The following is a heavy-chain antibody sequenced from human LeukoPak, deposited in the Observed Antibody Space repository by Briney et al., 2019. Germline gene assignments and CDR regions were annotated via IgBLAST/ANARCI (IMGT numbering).Heavy chain of an antibody. D-gene: IGHD2-2*01. CDR1: GGSFSGYY. CDR3: ARGPPFIVVVPAATKRFDY. V-gene: IGHV4-34*01. CDR2: INHSGST. Sequence: PSETLSLTCAVYGGSFSGYYWSWLRQPPGKGLEWIGEINHSGSTNYNPSLKSRVTISVDTSKNQFSLKLSSVTAADTAVYYCARGPPFIVVVPAATKRFDYWGQGTLVTVSS. J-gene: IGHJ4*02.